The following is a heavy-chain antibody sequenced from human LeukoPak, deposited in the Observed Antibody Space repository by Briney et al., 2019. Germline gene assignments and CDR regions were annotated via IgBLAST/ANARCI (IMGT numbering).Heavy chain of an antibody. D-gene: IGHD4-23*01. CDR3: ARGRITVVTGSWGRIDY. J-gene: IGHJ4*02. Sequence: SETLSLTCAVYGGSFSGYYWSWIRQPPGKGLEWIGEINHSGSTNYNPSLKSRVTISVDTSKNQFSLKLSSVTAADMAVYYCARGRITVVTGSWGRIDYWGQGTLDPVSS. V-gene: IGHV4-34*01. CDR1: GGSFSGYY. CDR2: INHSGST.